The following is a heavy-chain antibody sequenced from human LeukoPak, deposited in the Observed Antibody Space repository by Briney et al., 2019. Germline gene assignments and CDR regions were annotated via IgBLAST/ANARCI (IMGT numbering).Heavy chain of an antibody. Sequence: QSGGSLRLSCAAPGFTFSSYAMSWVRQAPGKGLEWVSVISGSGGSTYYADSVKGRFTISRDNSKNTLYLQMNSLRAEDTAVYYCAKSKTDYTDAFDIWGQGTMVTVSS. D-gene: IGHD4-11*01. J-gene: IGHJ3*02. CDR3: AKSKTDYTDAFDI. V-gene: IGHV3-23*01. CDR2: ISGSGGST. CDR1: GFTFSSYA.